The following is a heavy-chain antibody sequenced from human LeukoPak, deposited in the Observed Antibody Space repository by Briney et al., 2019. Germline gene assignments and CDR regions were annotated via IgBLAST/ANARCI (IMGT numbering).Heavy chain of an antibody. D-gene: IGHD3-16*01. J-gene: IGHJ4*02. CDR1: GYTLTELS. Sequence: GASVKVSCKVSGYTLTELSMHWVRQAPGKGLEWMGGFDPEDGETIYAQKFQGRVTMTEDTSTDTAYMELSSLRSEDTAVYYCATAGGYVWGSSTFDYWGQGTLVTVSS. V-gene: IGHV1-24*01. CDR2: FDPEDGET. CDR3: ATAGGYVWGSSTFDY.